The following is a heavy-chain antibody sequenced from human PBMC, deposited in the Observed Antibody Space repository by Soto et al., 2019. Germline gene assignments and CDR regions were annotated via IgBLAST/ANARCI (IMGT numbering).Heavy chain of an antibody. CDR2: MNPNSGNT. Sequence: ASVKVSCKASGYTFTSYDINWVRQATGRGLEWMGWMNPNSGNTGYAQKFQGRVTMTRNTSISTAYMELSSLRSDDTAVYYCARGKTYYGSGSSYHPVVESYYYYYGMDVWGQGTTVTVSS. CDR3: ARGKTYYGSGSSYHPVVESYYYYYGMDV. V-gene: IGHV1-8*01. D-gene: IGHD3-10*01. J-gene: IGHJ6*02. CDR1: GYTFTSYD.